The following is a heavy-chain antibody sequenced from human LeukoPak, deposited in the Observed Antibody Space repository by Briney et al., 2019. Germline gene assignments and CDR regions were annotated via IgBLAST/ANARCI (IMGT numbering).Heavy chain of an antibody. D-gene: IGHD2-2*02. V-gene: IGHV1-69*06. Sequence: ASVKVSCKASGGTFSSYAISWVRQAPGQGLEWMGGIIPIFGTANYAQKFQGRVTITADKSTSTAYMELSSLRSEDTAVYYCARVVPAAISPRTGFDPWGQGTLVTVSS. CDR2: IIPIFGTA. CDR3: ARVVPAAISPRTGFDP. J-gene: IGHJ5*02. CDR1: GGTFSSYA.